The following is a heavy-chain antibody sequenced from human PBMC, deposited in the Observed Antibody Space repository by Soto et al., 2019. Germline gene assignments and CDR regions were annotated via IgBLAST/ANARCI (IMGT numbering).Heavy chain of an antibody. CDR2: IIPIFGTA. J-gene: IGHJ4*01. Sequence: QVQLVQSGAEVKKPGSSVKVSCKASGGTFSSYAISWVRQAPGQGLEWLGGIIPIFGTANYAQKSQGIFTLTAHKFTSTAYMELSSLRSEGTAVSYCARPVHHCSSARCPEYSTGWAFFDYWGHGTLVTVSS. D-gene: IGHD2-2*01. V-gene: IGHV1-69*06. CDR1: GGTFSSYA. CDR3: ARPVHHCSSARCPEYSTGWAFFDY.